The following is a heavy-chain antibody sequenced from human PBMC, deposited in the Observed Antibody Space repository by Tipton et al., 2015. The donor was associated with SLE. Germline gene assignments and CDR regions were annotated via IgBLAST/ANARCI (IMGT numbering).Heavy chain of an antibody. CDR2: IYSGGST. J-gene: IGHJ4*02. D-gene: IGHD3-10*01. CDR3: ARCPGRFGEPCY. V-gene: IGHV3-66*02. Sequence: SLRLSCAASGFTVSSNYMSWVRQAPGRGLEWVSVIYSGGSTYYADSVKGRFTISRDNSKNTLYLQMNSLRAEDTAVYYCARCPGRFGEPCYWGQGTLVTVSS. CDR1: GFTVSSNY.